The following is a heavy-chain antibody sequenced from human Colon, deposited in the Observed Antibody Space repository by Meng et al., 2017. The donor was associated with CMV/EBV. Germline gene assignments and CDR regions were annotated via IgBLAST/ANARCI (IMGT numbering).Heavy chain of an antibody. D-gene: IGHD2-8*01. Sequence: GESLKISCVASGFSFDSYSMNWVRQAPGKGLEWVSHISSSSSYIYYADSVKGRFTISRDNGKDLLFLQMNRLRAEDTAVYYCARDGVLKMEALLTNWFDPWGQGTLVTVSS. CDR3: ARDGVLKMEALLTNWFDP. CDR2: ISSSSSYI. V-gene: IGHV3-21*01. CDR1: GFSFDSYS. J-gene: IGHJ5*02.